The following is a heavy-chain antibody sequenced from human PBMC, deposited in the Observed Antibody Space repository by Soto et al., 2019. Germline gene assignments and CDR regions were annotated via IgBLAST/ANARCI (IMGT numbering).Heavy chain of an antibody. V-gene: IGHV3-21*01. J-gene: IGHJ4*02. CDR3: ARELGQKFDY. CDR2: ISSSSSYI. Sequence: EVQLVESGGGLVKPGGSLRLSCAASGFTFSSYSMNWVRQAPGKGLEWVSSISSSSSYIYYADSVKGRFTISRDNAKISLYLQMNSLRAEDTAVYYCARELGQKFDYWGQGTLVTVSS. CDR1: GFTFSSYS.